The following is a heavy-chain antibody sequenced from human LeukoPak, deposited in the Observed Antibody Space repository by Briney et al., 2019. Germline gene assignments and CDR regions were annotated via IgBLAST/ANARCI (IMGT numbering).Heavy chain of an antibody. CDR2: INHSGST. D-gene: IGHD5-12*01. CDR1: GGSLSGYY. Sequence: SETLSLTCAVYGGSLSGYYWSWIRRPPGKGLEWIGEINHSGSTNYNPSLKSRVTISVDTSKNQFSLKLSSVTAADTAVYYCARVNGYSGYDYRTGRYNWFDPWGQGTLVTVSS. V-gene: IGHV4-34*01. J-gene: IGHJ5*02. CDR3: ARVNGYSGYDYRTGRYNWFDP.